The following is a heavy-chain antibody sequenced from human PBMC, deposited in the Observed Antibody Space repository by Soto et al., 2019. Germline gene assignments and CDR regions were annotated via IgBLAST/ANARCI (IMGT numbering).Heavy chain of an antibody. V-gene: IGHV1-24*01. CDR2: FDPEGAET. CDR3: TSLNPFFDF. CDR1: GYSLTGTS. J-gene: IGHJ4*02. Sequence: ASVKVSCKVSGYSLTGTSMHWVRQSPGKGLEWMGGFDPEGAETFYAQKFQGRVTMTEDSSTDTAYMELTNLTSADTAIYFCTSLNPFFDFWGQGTPVTVS.